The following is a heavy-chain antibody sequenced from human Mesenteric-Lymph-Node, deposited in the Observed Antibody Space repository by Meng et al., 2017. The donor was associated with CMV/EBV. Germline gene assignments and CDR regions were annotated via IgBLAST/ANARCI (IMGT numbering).Heavy chain of an antibody. CDR3: AREPGGQVYFDF. Sequence: VSGDSVSSGNNYWSWLRQPPGKGLEWIGFIFHTGSTSANPSLRSRVSMSIDTSKSQFSLKLSSVTAADTAVYYCAREPGGQVYFDFWGQGTLVTVSS. CDR1: GDSVSSGNNY. J-gene: IGHJ4*02. D-gene: IGHD3-16*01. V-gene: IGHV4-61*01. CDR2: IFHTGST.